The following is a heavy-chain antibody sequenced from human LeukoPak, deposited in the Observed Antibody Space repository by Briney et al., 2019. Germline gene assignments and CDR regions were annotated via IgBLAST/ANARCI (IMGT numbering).Heavy chain of an antibody. V-gene: IGHV3-30*18. CDR3: AKDPSSGPTTNDY. CDR1: GFTFSSYG. J-gene: IGHJ4*02. D-gene: IGHD6-19*01. Sequence: PGGSLRLSCAASGFTFSSYGMHWVRQAPGKGLEWVAVISYDGSNKYYADSVKGRFTISRGNSKNTLYLQMNSLRAEDTAVYYCAKDPSSGPTTNDYWGQGTLVTVSS. CDR2: ISYDGSNK.